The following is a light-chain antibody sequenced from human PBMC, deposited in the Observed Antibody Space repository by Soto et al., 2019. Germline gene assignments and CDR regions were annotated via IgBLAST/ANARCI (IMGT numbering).Light chain of an antibody. V-gene: IGKV3-15*01. Sequence: EIVMTQSPATLSVSPGERATLSCRASQSVSSNLAWYPQKPGQAPRHLIYGASTRETGIPARFNCSGAGTECTRPISSLEPEDVSVDYCPQYHTSPITFGQGTRLEIK. J-gene: IGKJ5*01. CDR2: GAS. CDR3: PQYHTSPIT. CDR1: QSVSSN.